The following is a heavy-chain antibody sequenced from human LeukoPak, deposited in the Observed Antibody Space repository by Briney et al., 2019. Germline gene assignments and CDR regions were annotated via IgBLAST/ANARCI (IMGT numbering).Heavy chain of an antibody. CDR3: ASMTGYYYDSSDL. CDR1: GYTFTSYD. D-gene: IGHD3-22*01. J-gene: IGHJ5*02. V-gene: IGHV1-8*01. CDR2: MNPNSGNT. Sequence: ASVKVSCKASGYTFTSYDIDWVRQATGQGLEWMGWMNPNSGNTGYAQKFQGRVTMTRNTSISTAYMELSSLRSEDTAVYYCASMTGYYYDSSDLWGQGTLVTVSS.